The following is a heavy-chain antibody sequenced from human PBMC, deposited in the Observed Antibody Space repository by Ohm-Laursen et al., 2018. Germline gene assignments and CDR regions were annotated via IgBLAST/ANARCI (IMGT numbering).Heavy chain of an antibody. J-gene: IGHJ4*02. CDR2: VTADGDHI. CDR1: GFTFSSYE. V-gene: IGHV3-23*01. D-gene: IGHD4-17*01. CDR3: ASLIRTVTTNDY. Sequence: SLRLSCSASGFTFSSYEMNWVRQAPGTGLEWVALVTADGDHIEYADSVKGRFTISRDNSKNTLYLQMNSLRAEDTAIYYCASLIRTVTTNDYWGQGTLVTVST.